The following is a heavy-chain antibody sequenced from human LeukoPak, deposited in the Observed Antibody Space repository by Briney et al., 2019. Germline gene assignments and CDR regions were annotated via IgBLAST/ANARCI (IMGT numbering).Heavy chain of an antibody. D-gene: IGHD4-17*01. Sequence: GGSLRLSCAASGFTFSSYAMHWVRQAPGKGLGWVAVISYDGSNKYYADSVKGRFTISRDNSKNTLYLQMNSLRAEDTAVYYCARATYVDYPFDYWGQGTLVTVSS. CDR2: ISYDGSNK. V-gene: IGHV3-30-3*01. CDR3: ARATYVDYPFDY. J-gene: IGHJ4*02. CDR1: GFTFSSYA.